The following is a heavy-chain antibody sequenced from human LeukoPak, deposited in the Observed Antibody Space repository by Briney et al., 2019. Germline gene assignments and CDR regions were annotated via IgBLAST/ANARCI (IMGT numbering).Heavy chain of an antibody. J-gene: IGHJ3*02. D-gene: IGHD4-17*01. V-gene: IGHV1-46*01. CDR3: AIRSVTIRSKGAFDI. CDR2: INPSGGST. CDR1: GYTFTSYY. Sequence: GASVKVSCKASGYTFTSYYMHWVRQAPGQGLEWMGIINPSGGSTSYAQKFQGRVTMTRDTSTSTVYMELSSLRSEDTAVYYCAIRSVTIRSKGAFDIWGQGTMVTVSS.